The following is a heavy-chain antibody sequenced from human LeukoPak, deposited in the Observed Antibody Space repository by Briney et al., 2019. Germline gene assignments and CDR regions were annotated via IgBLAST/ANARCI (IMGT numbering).Heavy chain of an antibody. CDR3: AREGYCSGGSCYPEYFQH. V-gene: IGHV4-34*01. CDR1: GGSFSGYY. Sequence: SETLSLTCAVYGGSFSGYYWSWIRQPPGKGLEWIGEINHSGSANYNPSLKSRVTISVDTSKNQFSLKLSSVTAADTAVYYCAREGYCSGGSCYPEYFQHWGQGTLVTVSS. J-gene: IGHJ1*01. CDR2: INHSGSA. D-gene: IGHD2-15*01.